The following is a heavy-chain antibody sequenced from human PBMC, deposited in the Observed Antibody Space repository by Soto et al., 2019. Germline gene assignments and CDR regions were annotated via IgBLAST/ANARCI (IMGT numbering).Heavy chain of an antibody. CDR2: ILHDGSAE. Sequence: GGSLRLSCAASGFTFTSYDMHWVRQAPGKGLEWMALILHDGSAEYYADSVKGRFTISRDNSKNTLYLQMNSLRAEDTAVYYCARTRDGYSFYFYYGMDGWGQGTTVTVSS. CDR3: ARTRDGYSFYFYYGMDG. CDR1: GFTFTSYD. V-gene: IGHV3-30*03. J-gene: IGHJ6*02. D-gene: IGHD4-4*01.